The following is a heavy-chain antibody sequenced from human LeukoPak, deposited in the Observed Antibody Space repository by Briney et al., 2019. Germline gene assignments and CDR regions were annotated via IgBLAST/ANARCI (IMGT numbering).Heavy chain of an antibody. J-gene: IGHJ6*03. CDR2: MNPNSGNT. Sequence: ASVKVSCKASGYTFTSYDINWVRQATGQGLEWVGWMNPNSGNTGYAQKFQGRATMTRNTSISTAYMELSSLRSEDTAVYYCARVGIVPAALSFYYYYYMDVWGKGTTVTVSS. V-gene: IGHV1-8*01. CDR1: GYTFTSYD. CDR3: ARVGIVPAALSFYYYYYMDV. D-gene: IGHD2-2*01.